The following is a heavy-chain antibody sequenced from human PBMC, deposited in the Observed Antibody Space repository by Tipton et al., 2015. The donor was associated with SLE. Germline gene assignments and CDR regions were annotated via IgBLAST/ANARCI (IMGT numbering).Heavy chain of an antibody. CDR2: INHRGST. V-gene: IGHV4-34*01. Sequence: TLSLTCAVYGGSFSGYYWSWIRQPPGKGLEWIGEINHRGSTNYNPSLKSRVTISVDTSKNQFSLKLSSVTAADTAVYYCAKGAGGRLPLGSDAFAIWGQGTMVTVSS. D-gene: IGHD6-25*01. CDR1: GGSFSGYY. J-gene: IGHJ3*02. CDR3: AKGAGGRLPLGSDAFAI.